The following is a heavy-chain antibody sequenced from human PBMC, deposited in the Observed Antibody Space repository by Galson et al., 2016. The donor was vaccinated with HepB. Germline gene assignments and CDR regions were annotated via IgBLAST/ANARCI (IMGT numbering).Heavy chain of an antibody. Sequence: SLRLSCAASGFTFSDYYMTWVRQAPGKGLEWVSYIGSSSSHTNHADSVKGRLTISRDNAKSSLYLQMNSLRAEDTALYYCARGGSGSGYCNSANCYGALDYWGQGTLATVSS. D-gene: IGHD2-2*01. CDR2: IGSSSSHT. J-gene: IGHJ4*02. CDR1: GFTFSDYY. V-gene: IGHV3-11*06. CDR3: ARGGSGSGYCNSANCYGALDY.